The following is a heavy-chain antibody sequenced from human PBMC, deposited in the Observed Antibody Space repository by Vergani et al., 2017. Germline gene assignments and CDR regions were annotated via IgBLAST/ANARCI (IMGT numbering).Heavy chain of an antibody. CDR3: ARVRVYSYGYYYYYYGMDV. CDR2: IYYSGST. CDR1: GGSISSYY. D-gene: IGHD5-18*01. Sequence: QVQLQESGPGLVKPSETLSLTCTVSGGSISSYYWSWIRQPPGKGLEWIGYIYYSGSTNYNPSLKSRVTISVDTSKNQFSLKLSSVTAADTAVYYCARVRVYSYGYYYYYYGMDVWGQGTTVTVSS. V-gene: IGHV4-59*01. J-gene: IGHJ6*02.